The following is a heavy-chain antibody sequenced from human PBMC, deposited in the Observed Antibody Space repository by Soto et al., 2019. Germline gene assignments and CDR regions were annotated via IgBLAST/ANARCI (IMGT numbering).Heavy chain of an antibody. V-gene: IGHV1-18*01. CDR2: ISAYNGNT. CDR3: ARRQDDFWSGTNWFDP. Sequence: QVQRVQSGAEVKKPGASVKVSCKASGYTFTSYGISWVRQAPGQGLEWMGWISAYNGNTNYAQKLQGRVTMTTDTSTSTAYMELRSLRSDDTAVYYCARRQDDFWSGTNWFDPWGQGTLVTVSS. J-gene: IGHJ5*02. CDR1: GYTFTSYG. D-gene: IGHD3-3*01.